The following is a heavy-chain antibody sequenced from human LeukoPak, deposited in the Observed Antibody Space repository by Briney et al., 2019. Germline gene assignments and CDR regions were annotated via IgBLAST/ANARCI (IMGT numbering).Heavy chain of an antibody. V-gene: IGHV3-48*03. D-gene: IGHD1-26*01. Sequence: PGGFLRLSCAASGFTFSSYEMNWVRQAPGKGLEWVSYISSSGSTIYYADSVKGRFTISRDNAKNSLYLQMNSLRAEDTAVYYCAREADSGSYDAFDIWGQGTMVTVSS. J-gene: IGHJ3*02. CDR3: AREADSGSYDAFDI. CDR1: GFTFSSYE. CDR2: ISSSGSTI.